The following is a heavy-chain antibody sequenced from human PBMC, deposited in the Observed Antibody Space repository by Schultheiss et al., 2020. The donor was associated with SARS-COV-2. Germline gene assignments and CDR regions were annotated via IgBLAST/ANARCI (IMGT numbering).Heavy chain of an antibody. CDR2: ISGSGSTI. Sequence: GGSLRLSCAASGFSFRTHTMMWARQAPGKGLEWLSLISGSGSTIYYADSVKGRFTISRDNAKNSLFLQMNSLRAEDTAMYYCARGWARPIDYSDYVPNWFDPWGQGTLVTVSS. CDR3: ARGWARPIDYSDYVPNWFDP. D-gene: IGHD4-11*01. J-gene: IGHJ5*02. CDR1: GFSFRTHT. V-gene: IGHV3-11*01.